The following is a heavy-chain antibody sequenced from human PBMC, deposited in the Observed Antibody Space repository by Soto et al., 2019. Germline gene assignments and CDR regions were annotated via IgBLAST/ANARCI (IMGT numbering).Heavy chain of an antibody. D-gene: IGHD6-13*01. CDR1: GFTFSSYG. V-gene: IGHV3-30*18. CDR2: ISYDGSNK. Sequence: QVQLVESGGGVVQPGRSLRLSCAASGFTFSSYGMHWVRQAPGKGLEWVAVISYDGSNKYYADSVKGRFTISRDNSKNTLYQQMNSLRAEDTAVYYCAKDRAGIDYWGQGTLVTVSS. CDR3: AKDRAGIDY. J-gene: IGHJ4*02.